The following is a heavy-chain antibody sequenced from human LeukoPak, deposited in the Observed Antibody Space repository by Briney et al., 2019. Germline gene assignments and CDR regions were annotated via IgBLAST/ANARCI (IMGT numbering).Heavy chain of an antibody. V-gene: IGHV3-74*01. Sequence: GGSLRLSCAGSGFTLSSSWMHWVRQAPGKGPVWVAHVSPDGNLANYADSVKGRFIISRDNAKNTLFLQMNSLRAEDAAVYYCAKGSASIFRGVLDTYWGQGTLVTVSS. CDR3: AKGSASIFRGVLDTY. D-gene: IGHD3-10*01. CDR2: VSPDGNLA. CDR1: GFTLSSSW. J-gene: IGHJ4*02.